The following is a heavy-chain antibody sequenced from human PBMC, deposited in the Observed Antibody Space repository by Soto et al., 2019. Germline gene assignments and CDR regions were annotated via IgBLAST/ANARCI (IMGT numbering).Heavy chain of an antibody. V-gene: IGHV5-51*01. Sequence: PGESLKISCKGSGYSFTSYWIGWVRQMPGKGLEWMGIIYPGDSDTRYSPSFQGQVTISADKSISTAYLQWSSLKASDTAMYYCARHRGSSGYYDALDIWGQGTMVTVSS. CDR1: GYSFTSYW. CDR3: ARHRGSSGYYDALDI. J-gene: IGHJ3*02. CDR2: IYPGDSDT. D-gene: IGHD3-22*01.